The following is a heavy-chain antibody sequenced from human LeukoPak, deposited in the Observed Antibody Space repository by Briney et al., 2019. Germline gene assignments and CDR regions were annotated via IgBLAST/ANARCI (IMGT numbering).Heavy chain of an antibody. D-gene: IGHD3-22*01. CDR1: GFTFSSYS. CDR3: AGSDTIGYLPREWDYWYFDR. V-gene: IGHV3-21*03. CDR2: ISIGNTYI. Sequence: GGSLRLSCAASGFTFSSYSMNWVRQAPGKGLEWVSSISIGNTYIYYADSVKGRFTISRDNAKNSLYLQLNSLRAEDTAVYYCAGSDTIGYLPREWDYWYFDRWGRGTLVTVSS. J-gene: IGHJ2*01.